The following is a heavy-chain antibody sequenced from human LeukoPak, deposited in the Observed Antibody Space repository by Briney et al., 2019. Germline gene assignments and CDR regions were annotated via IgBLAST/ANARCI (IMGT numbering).Heavy chain of an antibody. CDR1: GYTFTSYA. D-gene: IGHD5-18*01. CDR3: ARESDSYGTAASAFDI. V-gene: IGHV7-4-1*02. J-gene: IGHJ3*02. Sequence: ASVKVSCKASGYTFTSYAMNWVRQAPGQGLEWMGWINTNTGNPTYAQGFTGRFVFSLDTSVSTAYLQISSLKAEDTAVYYCARESDSYGTAASAFDIWGQGTMVTVSS. CDR2: INTNTGNP.